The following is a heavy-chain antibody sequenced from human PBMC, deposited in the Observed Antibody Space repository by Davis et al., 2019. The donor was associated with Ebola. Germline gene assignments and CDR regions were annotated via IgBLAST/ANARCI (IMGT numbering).Heavy chain of an antibody. CDR2: ISGSGGST. V-gene: IGHV3-23*01. CDR3: AKGADIVVVPAAIRDAFRGYYYYYGMDV. J-gene: IGHJ6*02. D-gene: IGHD2-2*02. Sequence: PGGSLRLSCAASGFTFSSYAMSWVRQAPGKGLEWVSAISGSGGSTYYADSVKGRFTISRDNSKNTLYLQMNSLRAEDTAVYYCAKGADIVVVPAAIRDAFRGYYYYYGMDVWGQGTTVTVSS. CDR1: GFTFSSYA.